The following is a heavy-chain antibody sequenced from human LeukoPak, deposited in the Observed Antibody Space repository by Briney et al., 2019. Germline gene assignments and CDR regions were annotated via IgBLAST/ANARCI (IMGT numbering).Heavy chain of an antibody. D-gene: IGHD1-14*01. CDR3: ARDNPAGP. J-gene: IGHJ5*02. V-gene: IGHV4-4*07. CDR2: VYTSGNT. Sequence: SETLSLTCTVSGGSISGYSWSWIRQSAAKGLEWIGRVYTSGNTNYNPSFKSRVTMSIGTSKKQFSLKLYSVTAADTAVYYCARDNPAGPWGQGTLVTVSS. CDR1: GGSISGYS.